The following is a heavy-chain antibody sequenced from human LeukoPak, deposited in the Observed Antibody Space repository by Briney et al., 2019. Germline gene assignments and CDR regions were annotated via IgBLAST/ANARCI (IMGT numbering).Heavy chain of an antibody. D-gene: IGHD3-22*01. J-gene: IGHJ4*02. CDR2: ISSRSRTI. CDR1: GFTFSSYS. CDR3: ARAGYYYDSSGSDY. V-gene: IGHV3-48*01. Sequence: GGSLRLSCAASGFTFSSYSMNWVRQAPGKGLEWVSYISSRSRTIYYADSVKGRFTISRDNAKNSLYLQMNSLRAEDTAVYYCARAGYYYDSSGSDYWGQGTLVTVSS.